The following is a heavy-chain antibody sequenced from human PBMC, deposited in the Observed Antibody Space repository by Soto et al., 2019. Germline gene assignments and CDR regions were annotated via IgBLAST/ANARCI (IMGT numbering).Heavy chain of an antibody. CDR1: GGSISSYY. CDR3: ARFNWYFDL. J-gene: IGHJ2*01. Sequence: QVQVQESGPGLVKPWETLSLTCTVSGGSISSYYWSWMRQPPGKGLEWIGYIYYSGSTNYNPSLKSRVTISVDTSKNQFSLKLSSVTAADTAVYYCARFNWYFDLWGRGTIVTVSS. CDR2: IYYSGST. V-gene: IGHV4-59*08.